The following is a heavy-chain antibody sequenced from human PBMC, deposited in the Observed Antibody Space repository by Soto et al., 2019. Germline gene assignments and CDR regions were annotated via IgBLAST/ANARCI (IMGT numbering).Heavy chain of an antibody. CDR3: ASGVLGSVLDY. D-gene: IGHD2-15*01. Sequence: GGTNYAQKFQGRVTMTRDTSISTAYMELSRLRSDDTAVYYCASGVLGSVLDYWGQGTLVTVSS. CDR2: GGT. V-gene: IGHV1-2*02. J-gene: IGHJ4*02.